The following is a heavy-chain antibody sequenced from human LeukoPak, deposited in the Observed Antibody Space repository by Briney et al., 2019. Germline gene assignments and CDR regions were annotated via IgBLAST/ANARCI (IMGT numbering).Heavy chain of an antibody. CDR3: VAGGGALNY. CDR2: TYYRSKWYN. J-gene: IGHJ4*02. D-gene: IGHD6-13*01. Sequence: XSVXXXVAAWXWIRQSPSRGLEWLGRTYYRSKWYNDYAVSVKSRMTINPDTSKNQFSLQLNSVTPEDTAVYYCVAGGGALNYWGQGTLVTVSS. CDR1: XSVXXXVAA. V-gene: IGHV6-1*01.